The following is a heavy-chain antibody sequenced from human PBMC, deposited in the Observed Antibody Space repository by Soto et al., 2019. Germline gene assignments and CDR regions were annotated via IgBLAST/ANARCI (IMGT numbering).Heavy chain of an antibody. CDR3: AGGGYCRGGSCYGKGGYYYYGMDV. D-gene: IGHD2-15*01. CDR2: IIPIFGTA. J-gene: IGHJ6*02. Sequence: QVQLVQSGAEVKKPGSSVKVSCKASGGTFTSYAISWVRQAPGQGLEWMGGIIPIFGTANYAQKFQGRVTITADESTGTAYMELSSRGSEDAAVYYCAGGGYCRGGSCYGKGGYYYYGMDVWGQGTTVTVSS. V-gene: IGHV1-69*01. CDR1: GGTFTSYA.